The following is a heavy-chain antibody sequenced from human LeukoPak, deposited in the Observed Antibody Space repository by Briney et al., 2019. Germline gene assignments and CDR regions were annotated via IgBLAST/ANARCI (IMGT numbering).Heavy chain of an antibody. Sequence: GASVKVSCKASGYTFTNYDINWVRQATGQGLEWMGWMNPNSGNTGYAQKFQGRVTMTRNTSISTAYMELSSLRSEDTAVYYCARGPLWFGEFLTDYWGQGTLVTVSS. CDR1: GYTFTNYD. J-gene: IGHJ4*02. CDR2: MNPNSGNT. CDR3: ARGPLWFGEFLTDY. D-gene: IGHD3-10*01. V-gene: IGHV1-8*02.